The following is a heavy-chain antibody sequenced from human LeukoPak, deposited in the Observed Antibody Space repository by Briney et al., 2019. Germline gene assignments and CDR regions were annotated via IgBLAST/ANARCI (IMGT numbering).Heavy chain of an antibody. CDR2: INAGNGNT. D-gene: IGHD6-13*01. CDR3: AREKLAAAGSFDY. J-gene: IGHJ4*02. V-gene: IGHV1-3*01. CDR1: GYTFTSYA. Sequence: GASVKVSCKASGYTFTSYAMHWVRQAPGQRLEWMGWINAGNGNTKYSQKFQGRVTITKDTSASTAYMELSSLRSEDTAVYYGAREKLAAAGSFDYGGQGTLVTVSA.